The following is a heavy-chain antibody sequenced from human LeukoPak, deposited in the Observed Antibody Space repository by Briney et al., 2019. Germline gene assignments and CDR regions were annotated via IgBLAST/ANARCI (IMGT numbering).Heavy chain of an antibody. V-gene: IGHV3-23*01. CDR1: GFTFSSYA. J-gene: IGHJ6*02. D-gene: IGHD2-2*03. CDR2: ISGSGGST. Sequence: AGGSLRLSCAASGFTFSSYAMSWARQAPGKGLEWVSAISGSGGSTYYADSVKGRFTISRDNSKNTLYLQMNSLRAEDTAVYYCAKDGYCSSTSCFPYYYGMDVWGQGTTVTVSS. CDR3: AKDGYCSSTSCFPYYYGMDV.